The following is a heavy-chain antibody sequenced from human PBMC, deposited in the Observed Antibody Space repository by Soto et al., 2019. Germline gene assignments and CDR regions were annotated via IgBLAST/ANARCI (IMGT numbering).Heavy chain of an antibody. CDR2: IIPILNVT. Sequence: QLVQSGAEVMKPGSSVKVSCKASGGTFSTYTISWVRQAPGQGLEWMGRIIPILNVTNYAQKFQGRVTFTADKSTSTAYMELSSLRSEDAAVHYCVSSVVTATLGYWGQGTLVTVSS. J-gene: IGHJ4*02. D-gene: IGHD2-15*01. CDR1: GGTFSTYT. V-gene: IGHV1-69*02. CDR3: VSSVVTATLGY.